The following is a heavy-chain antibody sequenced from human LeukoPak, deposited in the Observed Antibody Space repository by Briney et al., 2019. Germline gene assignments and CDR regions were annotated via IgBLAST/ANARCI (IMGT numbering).Heavy chain of an antibody. CDR1: GFTFSSYS. CDR3: AIGGVFPRPEAFDM. Sequence: GGSLRLSCAASGFTFSSYSMNWVRQAPGKGLEWVSSISSSSSYIYYADSVKGRFTISRDNAKNSLYLQMNSLRAEDTSVYYFAIGGVFPRPEAFDMWGQGTMVTVSS. J-gene: IGHJ3*02. CDR2: ISSSSSYI. D-gene: IGHD2-21*01. V-gene: IGHV3-21*01.